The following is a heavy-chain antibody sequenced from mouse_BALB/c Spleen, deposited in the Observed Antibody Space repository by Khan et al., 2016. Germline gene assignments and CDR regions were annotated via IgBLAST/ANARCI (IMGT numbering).Heavy chain of an antibody. CDR2: IHYSGST. V-gene: IGHV3-1*02. CDR3: ASGPTFAY. Sequence: EVQLQEPGPDLVKPSQLLSLTCTVTGYYITSGYSWHWIRQFPGNKLEWMGYIHYSGSTNHHPSHKSLFPITRDTSKNQFFLQLNSVTTADPATGYCASGPTFAYWGQGTLVTVYA. J-gene: IGHJ3*01. CDR1: GYYITSGYS.